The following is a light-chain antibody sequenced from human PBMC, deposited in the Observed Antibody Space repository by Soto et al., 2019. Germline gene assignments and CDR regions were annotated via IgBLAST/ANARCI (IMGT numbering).Light chain of an antibody. CDR1: QGISKY. CDR2: VAS. J-gene: IGKJ1*01. CDR3: QKYDSAPWT. V-gene: IGKV1-27*01. Sequence: DVQMIQSPSSLSASVGDRVTITCRASQGISKYLAWYQQKPGKVPRLLIYVASTLQSGVTSRFSGSGSGTDFILTISRLQPEDVATYYCQKYDSAPWTFGQGTKVEIK.